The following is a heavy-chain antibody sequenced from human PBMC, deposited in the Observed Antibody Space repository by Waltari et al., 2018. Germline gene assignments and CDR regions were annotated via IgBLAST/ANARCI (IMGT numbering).Heavy chain of an antibody. Sequence: VQLQESGPGLVKPSETLSLSCAVSGDSITSHFWRWIRQAPGKGLEWIGYMYFSGTHNYNPSLKSRVTISIDTSKNHFSLNLRSVTAADTAIYYCARLPRGSVIIGAFDIWGQGTQVTVSS. CDR1: GDSITSHF. J-gene: IGHJ3*02. D-gene: IGHD3-22*01. V-gene: IGHV4-59*11. CDR3: ARLPRGSVIIGAFDI. CDR2: MYFSGTH.